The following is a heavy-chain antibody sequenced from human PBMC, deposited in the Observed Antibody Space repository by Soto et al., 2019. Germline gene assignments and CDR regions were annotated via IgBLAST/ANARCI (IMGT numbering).Heavy chain of an antibody. CDR2: ISAYNGNT. J-gene: IGHJ6*02. CDR3: GRVVATVAGPYGMDV. Sequence: QVQLVQSGAEVKKPGASVKVSCRASGYTFTSYVISWVRQAPGQGLEWMGWISAYNGNTNFAQKLQGRVTMTTDTRTSTAYMELRSLRSDDTAVYYCGRVVATVAGPYGMDVWGQGTTVTVSS. D-gene: IGHD6-19*01. V-gene: IGHV1-18*01. CDR1: GYTFTSYV.